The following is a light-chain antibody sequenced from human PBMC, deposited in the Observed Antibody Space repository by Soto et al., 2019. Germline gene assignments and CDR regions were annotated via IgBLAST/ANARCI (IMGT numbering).Light chain of an antibody. Sequence: EIVWPQSPGPLSLSQGERATLSWKTSQSRGSNFLAWYQHKPGQAPRLLIYASSNRATGIPDRFSGGASGTDFTLTINRLEPEDFAVYYCQLYGISPQFGQGTRVEIK. V-gene: IGKV3-20*01. CDR2: ASS. CDR3: QLYGISPQ. CDR1: QSRGSNF. J-gene: IGKJ5*01.